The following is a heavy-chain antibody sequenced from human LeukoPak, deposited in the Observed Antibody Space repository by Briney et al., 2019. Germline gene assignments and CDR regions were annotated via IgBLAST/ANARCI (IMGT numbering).Heavy chain of an antibody. J-gene: IGHJ2*01. D-gene: IGHD1-1*01. CDR1: GFTFSSYS. CDR3: ARAVRLHWYFDL. CDR2: ISSSSGYI. Sequence: GGSLRLSCAASGFTFSSYSMNWVRQAPGKGLEWVSSISSSSGYIYYADSVKGRFTISRDNAKNSLCLQMNSLRAEDTAVYYCARAVRLHWYFDLWGRGNLVTVSS. V-gene: IGHV3-21*01.